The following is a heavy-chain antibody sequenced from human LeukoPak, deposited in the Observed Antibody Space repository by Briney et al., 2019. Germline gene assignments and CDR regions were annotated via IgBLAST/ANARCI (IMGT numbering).Heavy chain of an antibody. CDR3: AVLGTGTIYFDY. J-gene: IGHJ4*02. Sequence: KPSETLSLTCAVYGGSFSGYYWSWIRQPTGKGLEWIGEINHSGSTNYNPSLKSRVTISVDTSKNQFSLKLSSVTAADTAVYYCAVLGTGTIYFDYWGQGTLVTVSS. D-gene: IGHD1-7*01. V-gene: IGHV4-34*01. CDR1: GGSFSGYY. CDR2: INHSGST.